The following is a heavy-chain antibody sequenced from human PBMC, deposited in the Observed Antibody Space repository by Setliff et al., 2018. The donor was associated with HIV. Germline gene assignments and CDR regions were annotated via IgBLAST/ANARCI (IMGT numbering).Heavy chain of an antibody. CDR3: ATDCAVVGGTGSLDS. V-gene: IGHV3-23*01. CDR1: GFTFTTYA. J-gene: IGHJ4*02. CDR2: VSGSGDNT. D-gene: IGHD1-26*01. Sequence: GGSLRLSCAASGFTFTTYAMTWVRQAPGKGLEWVSAVSGSGDNTYYADSVKGRFTISRDNSKNTLYLQMNSLRVEDTAVYYCATDCAVVGGTGSLDSWGQGTLVTVSS.